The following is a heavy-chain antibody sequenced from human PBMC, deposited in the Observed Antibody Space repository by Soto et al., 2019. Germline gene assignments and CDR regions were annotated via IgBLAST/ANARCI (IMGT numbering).Heavy chain of an antibody. CDR2: IIPIFGTA. CDR3: ARRCSSTSCYGGTYGMDV. V-gene: IGHV1-69*01. Sequence: QVQLVQSGAEVKKPGSSVKVSCKASGGTFSSYAISWVRQAPGQGLEWMGGIIPIFGTANYAQKFQGRVTITADESTCTAYMELSSLRSEDTAVYYCARRCSSTSCYGGTYGMDVWGPGTTVTVSS. J-gene: IGHJ6*02. CDR1: GGTFSSYA. D-gene: IGHD2-2*01.